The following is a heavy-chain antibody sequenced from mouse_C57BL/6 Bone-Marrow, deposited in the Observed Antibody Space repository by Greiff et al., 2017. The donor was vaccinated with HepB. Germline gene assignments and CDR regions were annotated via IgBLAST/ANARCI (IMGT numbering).Heavy chain of an antibody. Sequence: QVQLQQSGAELARPGASVKMSCKASGYTFTSYTMPWVKQRPGQGLEWIGYINPSSGYTKYNQKFQDKATLTADKSSSTAYMQLSSLTSEDSAVYYCARGGNGSSRYYFDYWGQGTTLTVSS. CDR1: GYTFTSYT. D-gene: IGHD1-1*01. J-gene: IGHJ2*01. V-gene: IGHV1-4*01. CDR3: ARGGNGSSRYYFDY. CDR2: INPSSGYT.